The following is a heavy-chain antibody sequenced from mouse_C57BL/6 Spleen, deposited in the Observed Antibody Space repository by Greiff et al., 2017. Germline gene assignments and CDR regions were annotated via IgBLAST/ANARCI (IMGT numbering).Heavy chain of an antibody. CDR2: ISGGGGNT. CDR3: ARPPTGRYWYFDV. CDR1: GFTFSSYT. Sequence: EVKLMESGGGLVKPGGSLKLSCAASGFTFSSYTMSWVRQTPEKRLEWVATISGGGGNTYYPDSVKGRFPISRDNAKNTLYLQMSSLRSEDTALYYCARPPTGRYWYFDVWGTGTTVTVSS. D-gene: IGHD4-1*02. J-gene: IGHJ1*03. V-gene: IGHV5-9*01.